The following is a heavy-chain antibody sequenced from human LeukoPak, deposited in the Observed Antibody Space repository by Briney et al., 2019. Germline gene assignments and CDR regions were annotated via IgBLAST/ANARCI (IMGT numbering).Heavy chain of an antibody. CDR2: INGDGSTT. CDR1: GFTFSSYW. V-gene: IGHV3-74*01. Sequence: GGSLRLSCAASGFTFSSYWMHWVRQAPGKGLVWVSHINGDGSTTSYADSVKGRFTISRDNAKNTVYLQMNSLRAEDTAVYYCAKGGSSSPRSTFDYWGQGTLLTVSS. J-gene: IGHJ4*02. D-gene: IGHD6-13*01. CDR3: AKGGSSSPRSTFDY.